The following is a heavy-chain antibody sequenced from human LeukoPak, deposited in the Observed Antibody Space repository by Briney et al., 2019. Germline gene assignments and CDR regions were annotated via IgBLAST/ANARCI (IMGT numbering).Heavy chain of an antibody. CDR2: INGDGSTT. CDR1: GFTFSSYW. V-gene: IGHV3-74*01. Sequence: GGSLRLSCAASGFTFSSYWMHWVRQAPGKGLVWVSHINGDGSTTSYADSVKGRFTISRDNAKNTVYLQMNSLRAEDTAVYYCAKGGSSSPRSTFDYWGQGTLLTVSS. J-gene: IGHJ4*02. D-gene: IGHD6-13*01. CDR3: AKGGSSSPRSTFDY.